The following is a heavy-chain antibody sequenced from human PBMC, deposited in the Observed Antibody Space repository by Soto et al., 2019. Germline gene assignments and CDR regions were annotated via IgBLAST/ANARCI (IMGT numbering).Heavy chain of an antibody. D-gene: IGHD4-17*01. CDR2: IYYSGST. CDR3: ARPTVTTVGWFDP. CDR1: GGSISSSSYY. V-gene: IGHV4-39*01. Sequence: SETLSLTCTFSGGSISSSSYYWGWIRQPPGKGLEWIGSIYYSGSTYYNPSLKSRVTISVDTSKNQFSLKLSSVTAADTAVYYCARPTVTTVGWFDPWGQGTLVTVSS. J-gene: IGHJ5*02.